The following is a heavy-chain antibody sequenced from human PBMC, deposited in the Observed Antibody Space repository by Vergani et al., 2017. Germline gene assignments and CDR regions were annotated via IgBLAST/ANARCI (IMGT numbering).Heavy chain of an antibody. D-gene: IGHD1-26*01. Sequence: EVQLVESGGGLVRPGGSLRLSCAASGFTFSSYSMHWVRQAPGKGLEWVPSISSGNRFIYYAASVKGRFSIPRDNAKNSLFLQMNSLRAEDTAIYNCARVLPRGGSTDFDSWGQGTLVIVSS. V-gene: IGHV3-21*01. J-gene: IGHJ4*02. CDR2: ISSGNRFI. CDR1: GFTFSSYS. CDR3: ARVLPRGGSTDFDS.